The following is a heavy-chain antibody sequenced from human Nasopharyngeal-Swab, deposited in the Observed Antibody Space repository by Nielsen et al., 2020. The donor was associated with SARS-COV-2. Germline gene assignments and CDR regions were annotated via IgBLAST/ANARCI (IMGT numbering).Heavy chain of an antibody. J-gene: IGHJ6*02. CDR2: ISSSSSSI. D-gene: IGHD3-3*01. Sequence: RQPPGKALEWVSSISSSSSSIYYAGTVKGIFTISRDNAKNSLYLQMNSLRAEDTHVYYCARDGLYYDLWSDYFMDVWGQGTTVTVSS. V-gene: IGHV3-21*01. CDR3: ARDGLYYDLWSDYFMDV.